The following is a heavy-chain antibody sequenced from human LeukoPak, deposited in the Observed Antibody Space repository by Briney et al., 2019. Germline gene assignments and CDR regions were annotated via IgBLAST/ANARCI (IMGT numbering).Heavy chain of an antibody. V-gene: IGHV3-30-3*01. Sequence: PGASLRLSCAASGFTFSSYAMHWVRQAPGKGLEWVAVISYDGSNKYYADSVKGRFTISRDNSKNTLYLQMNSLRAEDTAVYYCARDYPKRDCSSTSCYLLYYYYGMDVWGQGTTVTVSS. J-gene: IGHJ6*02. CDR2: ISYDGSNK. CDR1: GFTFSSYA. CDR3: ARDYPKRDCSSTSCYLLYYYYGMDV. D-gene: IGHD2-2*01.